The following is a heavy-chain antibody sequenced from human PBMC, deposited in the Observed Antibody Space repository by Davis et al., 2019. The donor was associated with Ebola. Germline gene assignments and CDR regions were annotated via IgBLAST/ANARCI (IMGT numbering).Heavy chain of an antibody. V-gene: IGHV3-33*01. J-gene: IGHJ6*02. D-gene: IGHD3-3*01. Sequence: GESLKISCAASGFTFSSYGMHWVRQAPGKGLEWVAVIWYDGSNKYYADSVKGRFTISRDNSKNTLYLQMNSLRAEDTAVYYCARDDFWSGYTPYYYGMDVWGQGTTVTVSS. CDR2: IWYDGSNK. CDR3: ARDDFWSGYTPYYYGMDV. CDR1: GFTFSSYG.